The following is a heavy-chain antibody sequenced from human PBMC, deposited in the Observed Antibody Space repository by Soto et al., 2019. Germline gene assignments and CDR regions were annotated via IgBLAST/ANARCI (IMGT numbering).Heavy chain of an antibody. CDR2: VNPNSGGT. Sequence: ASVKVSCKTSGYTFTGYYIHWVRQAPGQGPERMGWVNPNSGGTNYAQKFQGRVTMTRDTSISTVYMDLSRLRSDDTAIYFCAREHDDSGYYPRFDPWGQGSLVTVSS. J-gene: IGHJ5*02. V-gene: IGHV1-2*02. D-gene: IGHD3-22*01. CDR3: AREHDDSGYYPRFDP. CDR1: GYTFTGYY.